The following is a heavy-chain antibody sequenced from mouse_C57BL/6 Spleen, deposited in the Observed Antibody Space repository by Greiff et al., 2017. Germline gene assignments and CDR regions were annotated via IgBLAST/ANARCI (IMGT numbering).Heavy chain of an antibody. J-gene: IGHJ4*01. V-gene: IGHV7-3*01. CDR2: IRNKANGYTT. CDR3: ARSLPRPRRGAMDY. Sequence: EVKLMESGGGLVQPGGSLSLSCAASGFTFTDYYMSWVRQPPGKALEWLGFIRNKANGYTTEYSASVKGRFTISRDNSQSILYLQMNALRAEDSATYYCARSLPRPRRGAMDYWGQGTSVTVSS. D-gene: IGHD6-1*01. CDR1: GFTFTDYY.